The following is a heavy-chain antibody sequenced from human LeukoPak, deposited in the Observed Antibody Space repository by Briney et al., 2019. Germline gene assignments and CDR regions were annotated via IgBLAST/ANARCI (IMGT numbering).Heavy chain of an antibody. D-gene: IGHD5-18*01. CDR3: ARNLVHLWNVFDF. J-gene: IGHJ3*01. CDR1: GFTFDDYA. Sequence: GRSLRLSCAASGFTFDDYAMHWVRQAPGKGLEWVSGISWNSGSIGYVDSVKGRFTVSRDNAKDSLYLQMSSLRAEDTAVYHCARNLVHLWNVFDFWGLGTMVTVSS. V-gene: IGHV3-9*01. CDR2: ISWNSGSI.